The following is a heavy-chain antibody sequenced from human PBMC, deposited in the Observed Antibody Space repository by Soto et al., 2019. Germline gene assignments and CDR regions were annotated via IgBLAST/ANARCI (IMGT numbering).Heavy chain of an antibody. V-gene: IGHV1-69*01. D-gene: IGHD2-15*01. CDR1: GGTFSSYA. J-gene: IGHJ6*02. CDR2: ISPIFGTA. Sequence: QVQLVQSGAEVKKPGSSVKVSCKASGGTFSSYAISWVRQAPGQGLEWLGGISPIFGTANYAQKFQGRVTITADESTSTAYMELSSMRSEDTAVYYCARRCSGGSCYARYYYYYGMDVWGQGTTVTDS. CDR3: ARRCSGGSCYARYYYYYGMDV.